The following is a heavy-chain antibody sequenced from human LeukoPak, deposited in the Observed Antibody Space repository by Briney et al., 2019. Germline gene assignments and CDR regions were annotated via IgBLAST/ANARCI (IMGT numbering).Heavy chain of an antibody. Sequence: ASVKVSCKASGYTFIGYYMHWVRQAPGQGLEWMGGINPNSGGTNYAQKFQGRVTLTRDTSLSTAYMELSRLRSDDTAVYYCARDRNYYDHNGNFDYWGQGTLVTVSS. CDR3: ARDRNYYDHNGNFDY. D-gene: IGHD3-22*01. J-gene: IGHJ4*02. V-gene: IGHV1-2*02. CDR2: INPNSGGT. CDR1: GYTFIGYY.